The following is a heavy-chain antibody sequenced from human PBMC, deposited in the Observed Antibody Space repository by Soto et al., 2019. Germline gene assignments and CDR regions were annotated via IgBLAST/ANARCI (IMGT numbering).Heavy chain of an antibody. D-gene: IGHD3-9*01. J-gene: IGHJ4*02. CDR3: ARELPSIYEILTGHFDH. CDR1: GGSMSNYY. CDR2: IYTTGST. V-gene: IGHV4-4*07. Sequence: SATLSLTHTFSGGSMSNYYWSWIRQPAGKGLEWIGRIYTTGSTHYNPSLKSRVTLSIDMSKNQFSLKLNSVTAADTAVYYCARELPSIYEILTGHFDHWGQGNLVTGSS.